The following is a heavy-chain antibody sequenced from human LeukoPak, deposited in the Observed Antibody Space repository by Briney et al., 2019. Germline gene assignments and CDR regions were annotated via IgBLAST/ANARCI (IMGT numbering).Heavy chain of an antibody. CDR1: GFTFSYYD. D-gene: IGHD3-22*01. CDR2: IKQDGSEK. V-gene: IGHV3-7*01. CDR3: ARECYYDSSGYSLCYFDY. J-gene: IGHJ4*02. Sequence: GGSLRLSCAASGFTFSYYDMSWVRQAPGKGLEWVANIKQDGSEKYYVDSVKGRFTISRDNARNSLYLQMNSLRAEDTAVYYCARECYYDSSGYSLCYFDYWGQGTLVTVSS.